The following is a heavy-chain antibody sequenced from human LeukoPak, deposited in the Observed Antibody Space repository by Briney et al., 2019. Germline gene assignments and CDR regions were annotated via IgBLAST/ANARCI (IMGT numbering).Heavy chain of an antibody. Sequence: GGSLRLSCAASGFTFSSYGMHWVRQAPGKGREWVAFIRHDGSNKYYADSVKGRFTISRDNSKNTLYLQMNSLRAAETAVYYCGRRPRAFGYDSSGYYYERPIDYWGQGTLVTVSS. V-gene: IGHV3-30*02. J-gene: IGHJ4*02. CDR2: IRHDGSNK. CDR1: GFTFSSYG. CDR3: GRRPRAFGYDSSGYYYERPIDY. D-gene: IGHD3-22*01.